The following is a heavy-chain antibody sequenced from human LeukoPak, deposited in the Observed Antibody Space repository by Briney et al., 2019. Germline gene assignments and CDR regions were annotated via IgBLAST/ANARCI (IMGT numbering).Heavy chain of an antibody. Sequence: GASLRLSCAASGFTFSSYAMSWVRQAPGKGLEWVSAISGSGGSTYYADSVKGRFTIPRDNSKNTLYLQMNSLRAEDTAVYYCAKSRVVVAATFADYWGQGTLVTVSS. CDR3: AKSRVVVAATFADY. J-gene: IGHJ4*02. CDR1: GFTFSSYA. CDR2: ISGSGGST. D-gene: IGHD2-15*01. V-gene: IGHV3-23*01.